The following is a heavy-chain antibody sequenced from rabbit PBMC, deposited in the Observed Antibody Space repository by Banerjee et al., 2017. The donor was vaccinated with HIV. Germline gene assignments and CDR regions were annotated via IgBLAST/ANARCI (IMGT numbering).Heavy chain of an antibody. J-gene: IGHJ4*01. CDR2: IVSSSGST. CDR3: ARDLAGVIGWNFNL. D-gene: IGHD4-1*01. CDR1: GFDFSSSHW. Sequence: QSLEESGGGLVQPEGSLTLTCKAAGFDFSSSHWICWARQAPGKGLEWIGCIVSSSGSTRYASWVNGRFTISRSTSLNTVDPKMTSLTAADTATYFCARDLAGVIGWNFNLWGPGTLVTVS. V-gene: IGHV1S43*01.